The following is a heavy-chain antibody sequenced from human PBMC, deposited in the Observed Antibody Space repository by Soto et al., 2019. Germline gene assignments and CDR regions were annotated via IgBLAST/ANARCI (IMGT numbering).Heavy chain of an antibody. V-gene: IGHV3-23*01. CDR2: INCCGGST. CDR1: GFSFSAYA. J-gene: IGHJ4*02. D-gene: IGHD3-3*01. Sequence: GGSLRLSCAASGFSFSAYAMSWVRQAPGKGLEWVSAINCCGGSTYYADSVKGRFTISRDDSKNTLYLQMNSLRAEDTAVYYCAKTHYDVLDYWGQGTLVTVPQ. CDR3: AKTHYDVLDY.